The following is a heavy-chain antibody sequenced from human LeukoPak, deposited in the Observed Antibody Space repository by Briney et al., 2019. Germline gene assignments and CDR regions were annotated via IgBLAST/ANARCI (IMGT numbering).Heavy chain of an antibody. CDR2: ISSSSSTI. CDR3: ARDPYYYDSSGYYMGPKDYYYGMDV. CDR1: GFTFSSYS. V-gene: IGHV3-48*01. D-gene: IGHD3-22*01. J-gene: IGHJ6*02. Sequence: PGGSLRLSCAASGFTFSSYSMNWVRQAPGKGLEWVSYISSSSSTIYYADSVKGRFTISRDNAKNSLYLQMNSLRAEDTAVYYCARDPYYYDSSGYYMGPKDYYYGMDVWGQGTTVTVSS.